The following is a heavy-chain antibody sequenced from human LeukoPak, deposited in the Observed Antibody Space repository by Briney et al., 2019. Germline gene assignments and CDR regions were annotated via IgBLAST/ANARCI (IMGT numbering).Heavy chain of an antibody. CDR3: ARDDYGGNVSFDF. V-gene: IGHV4-4*08. CDR1: GGSISSYY. J-gene: IGHJ4*02. D-gene: IGHD4-23*01. CDR2: IYYSGST. Sequence: SETLSLTCTVSGGSISSYYWSWIRQPPGKGLEWIGYIYYSGSTNYNPSLKSRVTISVDTSKNQFSLKLSSVTAADTAVYYCARDDYGGNVSFDFWGQGTLVTVSS.